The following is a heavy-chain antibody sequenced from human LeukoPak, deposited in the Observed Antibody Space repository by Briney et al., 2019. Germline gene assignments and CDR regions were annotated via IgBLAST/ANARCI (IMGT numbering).Heavy chain of an antibody. D-gene: IGHD5-18*01. CDR2: INPSGGST. CDR1: GYTFTSYY. Sequence: ASVKVSCKASGYTFTSYYMHWVRQAPGQGLEWMGIINPSGGSTSYAQKFQGRVTMIRDTSTSTVYMELSSLRSEDTAVYYCARDDGPDTAMVTFDYWGQGTLVTVSS. CDR3: ARDDGPDTAMVTFDY. J-gene: IGHJ4*02. V-gene: IGHV1-46*01.